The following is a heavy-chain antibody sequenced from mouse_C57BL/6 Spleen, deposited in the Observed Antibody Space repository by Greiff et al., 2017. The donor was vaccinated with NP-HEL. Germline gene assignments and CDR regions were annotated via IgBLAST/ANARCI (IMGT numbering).Heavy chain of an antibody. CDR1: GYTFTDYY. Sequence: QVQLQQSGAELVKPGASVKISCKASGYTFTDYYINWVKQRPGQGLEWIGKIGPGSGSTYYNEKFKGKATFTADTSSNTAYMQLSSLTTEDSAIYYCARRGGLRDAMDYWGQGTSVTVSS. V-gene: IGHV1-77*01. CDR2: IGPGSGST. J-gene: IGHJ4*01. CDR3: ARRGGLRDAMDY. D-gene: IGHD2-4*01.